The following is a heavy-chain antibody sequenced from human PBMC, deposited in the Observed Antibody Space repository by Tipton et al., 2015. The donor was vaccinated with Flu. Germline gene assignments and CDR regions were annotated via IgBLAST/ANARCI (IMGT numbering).Heavy chain of an antibody. CDR3: ARDRVVGAAAGYYYYSYGMDV. CDR2: ISGSGGST. D-gene: IGHD2-15*01. V-gene: IGHV3-23*01. CDR1: GFTFSSYA. Sequence: GSLRLSCVASGFTFSSYAMSWVRQVPGKGLEWVSVISGSGGSTYYADSVKGRFTISRDNSKTTLYLQMNSLRVEDTAVDYCARDRVVGAAAGYYYYSYGMDVWGRGTTLTVSS. J-gene: IGHJ6*01.